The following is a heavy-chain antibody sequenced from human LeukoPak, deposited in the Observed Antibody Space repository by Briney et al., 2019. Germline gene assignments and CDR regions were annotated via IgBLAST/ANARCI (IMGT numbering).Heavy chain of an antibody. V-gene: IGHV4-34*01. CDR1: GGSFSGYY. CDR3: ARGGVTIFGVVINEEYYFDY. D-gene: IGHD3-3*01. Sequence: SETLSLTCAVYGGSFSGYYWSWIRQPPGKGLEWIGEINHSGSTNYNPYLMSRVAMSVDTSKNQFSLKLRSVTAEDTAVYYCARGGVTIFGVVINEEYYFDYWGQGTVVTVSS. CDR2: INHSGST. J-gene: IGHJ4*02.